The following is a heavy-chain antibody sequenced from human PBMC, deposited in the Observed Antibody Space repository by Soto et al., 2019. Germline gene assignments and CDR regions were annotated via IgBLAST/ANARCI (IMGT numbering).Heavy chain of an antibody. CDR3: ARDHLAGYYYYGSDV. Sequence: GTLSLTCRVSGGSVSSSPYYWVWLRQPPGQGREWSGYIYDSGITNDNPSLKSRVTRSVDTSKNQFSLNLSSVTAADTAVYYCARDHLAGYYYYGSDVWGQGTTVTVSS. J-gene: IGHJ6*02. V-gene: IGHV4-61*01. CDR1: GGSVSSSPYY. CDR2: IYDSGIT. D-gene: IGHD6-19*01.